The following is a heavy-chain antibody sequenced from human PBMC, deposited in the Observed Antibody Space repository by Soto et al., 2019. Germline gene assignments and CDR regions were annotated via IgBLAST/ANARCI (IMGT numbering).Heavy chain of an antibody. D-gene: IGHD3-22*01. CDR3: ARFYYDSSGYLPSPYYYYYGMDV. Sequence: GGSLRLSCAASGFTFSIYSMNWVRQAPGKGLEWVSYIMPGSSHIFYADSVKGRFTISRDNDKNSLYLQMNSLRAEDTAVYYCARFYYDSSGYLPSPYYYYYGMDVWGQGTTVTVSS. CDR1: GFTFSIYS. J-gene: IGHJ6*02. V-gene: IGHV3-48*01. CDR2: IMPGSSHI.